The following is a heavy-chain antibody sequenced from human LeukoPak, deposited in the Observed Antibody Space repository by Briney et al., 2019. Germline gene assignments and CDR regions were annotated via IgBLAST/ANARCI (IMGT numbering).Heavy chain of an antibody. D-gene: IGHD3-22*01. CDR3: ARVDGYWIGY. V-gene: IGHV4-61*02. CDR2: IYTSGST. Sequence: SETLSLTCTVSGGSISSGSYYWSWIRQPAGKGLEWIGRIYTSGSTNYNPSLKSRVTISVDTSKNQFSLKLSSVTAADTAVYYCARVDGYWIGYWGQGTLVTVSS. CDR1: GGSISSGSYY. J-gene: IGHJ4*02.